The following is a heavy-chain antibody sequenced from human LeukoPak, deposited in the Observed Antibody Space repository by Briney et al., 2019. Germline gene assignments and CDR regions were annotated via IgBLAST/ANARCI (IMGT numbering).Heavy chain of an antibody. V-gene: IGHV4-59*01. J-gene: IGHJ5*02. CDR2: IYYSGST. CDR3: ARGGELGHASIFDP. Sequence: ASETLSLTCTVSGGSINSYYWSWIRQPPGKGLEWIGYIYYSGSTNCNPSLKSRVTISVDTSKNQFSLKLSSVTAADTAMYYCARGGELGHASIFDPWGQGTLVTVSS. CDR1: GGSINSYY. D-gene: IGHD7-27*01.